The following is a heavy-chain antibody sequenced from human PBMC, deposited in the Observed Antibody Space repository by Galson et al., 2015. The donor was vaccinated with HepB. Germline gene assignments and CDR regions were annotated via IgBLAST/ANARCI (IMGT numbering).Heavy chain of an antibody. CDR3: AREKDTAMVFYYYYGMDV. D-gene: IGHD5-18*01. J-gene: IGHJ6*02. CDR1: GFTFSSYS. V-gene: IGHV3-21*01. CDR2: ISSSSSYI. Sequence: SLRLSCAASGFTFSSYSMNWVRQAPGKGLEWVSSISSSSSYIYYADSVKGRLTISRDNAKNSLYLQMNSLRAEDTAVYYCAREKDTAMVFYYYYGMDVWGQGTTVTVSS.